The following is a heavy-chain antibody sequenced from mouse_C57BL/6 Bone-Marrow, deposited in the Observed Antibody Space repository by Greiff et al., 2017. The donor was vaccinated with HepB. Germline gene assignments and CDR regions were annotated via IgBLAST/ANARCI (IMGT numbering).Heavy chain of an antibody. Sequence: EVMLVESGAGLVKPGGSLKLSCAASGFTFSSYAMSWVRQTPEKRLEWVAYISSGGDYIYYADTVKGRFTISRDNSRNTLYLQMSSLKSEDTAMYYCTRGGLWFAYWGQGTLVTVSA. CDR3: TRGGLWFAY. CDR2: ISSGGDYI. V-gene: IGHV5-9-1*02. J-gene: IGHJ3*01. CDR1: GFTFSSYA.